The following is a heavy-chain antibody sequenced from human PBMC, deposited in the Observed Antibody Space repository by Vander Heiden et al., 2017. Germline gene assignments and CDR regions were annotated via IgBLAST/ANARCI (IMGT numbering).Heavy chain of an antibody. J-gene: IGHJ4*01. CDR1: GFRFSSYS. CDR2: ISSSSSYI. CDR3: ARDGLYCGGDCYSVVDY. D-gene: IGHD2-21*02. V-gene: IGHV3-21*01. Sequence: EVQLVESGGGLVKPGGSLRLSCAVSGFRFSSYSMNWVRQAPGKGLEWVSSISSSSSYIYYPDSVKGRFTISRDNAKNSLYLQMNSLRAEDTAVYYCARDGLYCGGDCYSVVDYWGHVTLVTVSS.